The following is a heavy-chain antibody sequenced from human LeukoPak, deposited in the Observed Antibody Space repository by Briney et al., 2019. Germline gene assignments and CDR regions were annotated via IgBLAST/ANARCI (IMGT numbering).Heavy chain of an antibody. J-gene: IGHJ4*02. Sequence: PGGSLRLSCAASGFTFSSYAMSWVRQAPGKGLEWVSAISGSGGSTYYADSVKGRFTISRDNSKNTLYLQMNSLRAEDTAVYYCATQGANYDSSGSDYWGQGTLVTVSS. CDR2: ISGSGGST. CDR1: GFTFSSYA. V-gene: IGHV3-23*01. CDR3: ATQGANYDSSGSDY. D-gene: IGHD3-22*01.